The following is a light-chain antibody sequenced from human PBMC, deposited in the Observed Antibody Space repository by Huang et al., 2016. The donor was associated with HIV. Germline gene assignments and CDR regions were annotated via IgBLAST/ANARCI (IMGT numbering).Light chain of an antibody. J-gene: IGKJ1*01. V-gene: IGKV2-28*01. CDR1: QSLLHSNGNTY. Sequence: DIVMTQSPLSLPVTPGEPVSISCKSSQSLLHSNGNTYLDWYLQRPGQSPQLLIYLGSNRASGVPDRYSGSVSGTDFTLKISRVEAEDVGVYYCMQALQTPWTFGQGTKVDIK. CDR2: LGS. CDR3: MQALQTPWT.